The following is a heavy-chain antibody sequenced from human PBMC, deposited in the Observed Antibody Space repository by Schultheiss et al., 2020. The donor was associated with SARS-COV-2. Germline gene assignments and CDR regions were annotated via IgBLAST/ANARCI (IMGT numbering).Heavy chain of an antibody. CDR3: ASLSRYSYGLSYYYGMDV. Sequence: GSLRLSCTVSGGSISSYYWSWIRQPPGKGLEWIGYIYYSGSTNYNPSLKSRVTISVDTSKNQFSLKLSSVTAADTAVYYCASLSRYSYGLSYYYGMDVWGQGTTVTVSS. CDR1: GGSISSYY. CDR2: IYYSGST. D-gene: IGHD5-18*01. V-gene: IGHV4-59*01. J-gene: IGHJ6*02.